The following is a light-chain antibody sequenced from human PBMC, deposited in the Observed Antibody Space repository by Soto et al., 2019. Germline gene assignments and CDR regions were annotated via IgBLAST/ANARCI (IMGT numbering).Light chain of an antibody. CDR3: QQYRTSAQT. CDR1: QTVGSDY. CDR2: GAS. V-gene: IGKV3-20*01. Sequence: EIVLTQSPGTLSLSPGESATLSCRASQTVGSDYLAWYQQRPSQAPRLLIYGASSRATGIPDRFSGSGSGTDFTLTISRLEPEDFALYYCQQYRTSAQTFGQGTKVDIK. J-gene: IGKJ1*01.